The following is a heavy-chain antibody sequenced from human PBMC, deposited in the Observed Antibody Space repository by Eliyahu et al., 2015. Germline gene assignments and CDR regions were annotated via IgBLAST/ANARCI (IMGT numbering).Heavy chain of an antibody. Sequence: QLQLQESGPGLVKPSETLSLTCTVSGGSISSSSYYWGWIRQPPGKGLEWIGSIYYSGSTYYNPPLKSRVTISVDTSKNQFSLKLSSVTAADTAVYYCARHHLRPYCGGDCYSGGWFDPWGQGTLVTVSS. V-gene: IGHV4-39*01. J-gene: IGHJ5*02. CDR1: GGSISSSSYY. CDR2: IYYSGST. D-gene: IGHD2-21*01. CDR3: ARHHLRPYCGGDCYSGGWFDP.